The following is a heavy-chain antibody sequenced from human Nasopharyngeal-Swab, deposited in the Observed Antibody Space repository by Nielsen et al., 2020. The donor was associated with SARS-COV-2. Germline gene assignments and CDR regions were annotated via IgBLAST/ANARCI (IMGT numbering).Heavy chain of an antibody. Sequence: SETLSLTCAVYGGSFSGYYWNWIRQPPGKGLEWIGEINRSGSTNYNPSLKSRVTISVDTSKIQFSLKLSSVTAADTAVYYCAGGEFRKYYFAYWGQGTLVTVSS. CDR1: GGSFSGYY. D-gene: IGHD3-10*01. V-gene: IGHV4-34*01. J-gene: IGHJ4*02. CDR3: AGGEFRKYYFAY. CDR2: INRSGST.